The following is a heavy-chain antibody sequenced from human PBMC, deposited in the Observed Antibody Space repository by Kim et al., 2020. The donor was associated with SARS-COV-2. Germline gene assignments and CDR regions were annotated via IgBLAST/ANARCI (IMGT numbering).Heavy chain of an antibody. D-gene: IGHD3-10*01. CDR3: ARADGSGSDDAFDI. CDR2: INAGNGNT. J-gene: IGHJ3*02. V-gene: IGHV1-3*01. Sequence: LEWMGWINAGNGNTKYSQKFQGRVTITRDTSASTAYMELSSLRSEDTAVYYCARADGSGSDDAFDIWGQGTMVTVSS.